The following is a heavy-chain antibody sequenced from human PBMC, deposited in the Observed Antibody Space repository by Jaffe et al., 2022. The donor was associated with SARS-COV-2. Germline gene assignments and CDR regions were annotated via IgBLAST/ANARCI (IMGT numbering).Heavy chain of an antibody. CDR3: ASSSSTTY. Sequence: QVQLVESGGGVVQPGRSLRLSCAASGFTFSSYAMHWVRQAPGKGLEWVAVISYDGSNKYYADSVKGRFTISRDNSKNTLYLQMNSLRAEDTAVYYCASSSSTTYWGQGTLVTVSS. D-gene: IGHD6-6*01. V-gene: IGHV3-30-3*01. J-gene: IGHJ4*02. CDR1: GFTFSSYA. CDR2: ISYDGSNK.